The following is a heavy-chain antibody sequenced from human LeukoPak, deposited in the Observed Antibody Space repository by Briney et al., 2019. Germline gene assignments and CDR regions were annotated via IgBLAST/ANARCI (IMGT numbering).Heavy chain of an antibody. V-gene: IGHV3-7*01. CDR1: GFLISGYW. Sequence: GVLLLCCAAGGFLISGYWIRCGRHPPGRGGEWGANIKQDGSEKYYVDSVKGRFTISRDNAKNSLYRQRSSLRPEDTAVYYGAAARTLYYWGQGTLVTGSS. J-gene: IGHJ4*02. CDR2: IKQDGSEK. D-gene: IGHD6-25*01. CDR3: AAARTLYY.